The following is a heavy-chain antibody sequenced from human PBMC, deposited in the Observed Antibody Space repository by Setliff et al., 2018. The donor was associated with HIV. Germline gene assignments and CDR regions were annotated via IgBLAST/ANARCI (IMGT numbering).Heavy chain of an antibody. J-gene: IGHJ4*02. D-gene: IGHD3-10*01. CDR3: ARIEASYYFDT. CDR1: GFTFGSYE. V-gene: IGHV3-48*03. CDR2: IGSIGSGGAT. Sequence: GGSLRLSCVASGFTFGSYEMNWVRQAPGEGLEWVSNIGSIGSGGATHYADSVKGRFTISRDNAKNSVYLQMNSLRAEDTAVYYCARIEASYYFDTWGQGTLVTVSS.